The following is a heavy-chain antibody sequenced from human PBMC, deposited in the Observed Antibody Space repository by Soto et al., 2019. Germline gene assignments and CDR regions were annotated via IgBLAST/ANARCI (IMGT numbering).Heavy chain of an antibody. CDR3: AREYSSSWPPFYYGMDV. J-gene: IGHJ6*02. V-gene: IGHV1-3*01. D-gene: IGHD6-13*01. CDR2: INAGNGNT. Sequence: ASVKVSCKASGYTFTSYAMHWVRQAPGQRLEWMGWINAGNGNTKYSQKFQGRVTITRDTSASTAYMELNSLRAEDTAVYYCAREYSSSWPPFYYGMDVWGQGTTVTVSS. CDR1: GYTFTSYA.